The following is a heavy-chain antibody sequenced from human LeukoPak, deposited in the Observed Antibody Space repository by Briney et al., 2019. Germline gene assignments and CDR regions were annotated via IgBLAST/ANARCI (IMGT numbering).Heavy chain of an antibody. J-gene: IGHJ3*02. Sequence: PGGSLRLSCAVSGFTFSSYAMSWVRQAPGKGLEWVSAISGSGGSTYYADSVKGRFTISRDNSKNTLYLQMNSLRAEDTAVYYCAKSVVVVVPAALDAFDIWGQGTMVTVSS. CDR3: AKSVVVVVPAALDAFDI. V-gene: IGHV3-23*01. CDR1: GFTFSSYA. CDR2: ISGSGGST. D-gene: IGHD2-2*01.